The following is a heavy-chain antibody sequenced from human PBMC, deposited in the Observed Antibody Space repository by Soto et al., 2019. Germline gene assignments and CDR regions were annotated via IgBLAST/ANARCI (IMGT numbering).Heavy chain of an antibody. CDR1: GYIFPNYW. V-gene: IGHV5-51*01. CDR3: ARHPHGMDV. Sequence: GESLKISCKASGYIFPNYWIAWVRQMPGKGLEWMGIIYPGDSETRYSPSFQGQVTISADKSINTVFLQWRSLKASDTAIYYCARHPHGMDVWGQGTTVTVSS. J-gene: IGHJ6*02. CDR2: IYPGDSET.